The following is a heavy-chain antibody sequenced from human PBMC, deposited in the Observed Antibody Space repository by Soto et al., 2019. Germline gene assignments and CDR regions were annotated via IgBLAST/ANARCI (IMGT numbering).Heavy chain of an antibody. Sequence: ASVKVSCKASGYTFTNYRISWVRLAPGQGLEWMGWISSYNGDTNYAQKFQGRVTMTTDTSTSTAYMELRSLRSDDTAVYYCATTSGDYVRSPPLYGMDVWGQGTTVTVSS. CDR1: GYTFTNYR. CDR3: ATTSGDYVRSPPLYGMDV. D-gene: IGHD4-17*01. J-gene: IGHJ6*02. V-gene: IGHV1-18*01. CDR2: ISSYNGDT.